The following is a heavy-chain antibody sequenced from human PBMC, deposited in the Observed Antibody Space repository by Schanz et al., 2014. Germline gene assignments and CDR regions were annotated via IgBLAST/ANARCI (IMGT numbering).Heavy chain of an antibody. V-gene: IGHV1-8*02. Sequence: QVQLVQSGGEVKKPGASATVSCKASGYTFNNHGISWVRQAPGQGLEWMGWMNPNSGNTGYAQKFQGRVTMTRHTSISTAYMELRSLISDDTAVYYCVRDAGWAFGDYHGMDVWGQGTSVTVSS. D-gene: IGHD3-10*01. CDR2: MNPNSGNT. J-gene: IGHJ6*02. CDR3: VRDAGWAFGDYHGMDV. CDR1: GYTFNNHG.